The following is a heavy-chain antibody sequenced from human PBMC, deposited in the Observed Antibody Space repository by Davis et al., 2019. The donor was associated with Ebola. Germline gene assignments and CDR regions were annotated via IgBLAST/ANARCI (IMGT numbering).Heavy chain of an antibody. V-gene: IGHV1-18*01. CDR3: ARGAGYCSGGTCSTFDY. Sequence: AASVKVSCKTSGYTFTRYGITWVRQAPGQGLEWMGWINPHNGNTNYAQNVQGRVTMTTDTSTSTAYMELRSLRSDDTAVYYCARGAGYCSGGTCSTFDYWGQGTLVTVSS. J-gene: IGHJ4*02. CDR2: INPHNGNT. D-gene: IGHD2-15*01. CDR1: GYTFTRYG.